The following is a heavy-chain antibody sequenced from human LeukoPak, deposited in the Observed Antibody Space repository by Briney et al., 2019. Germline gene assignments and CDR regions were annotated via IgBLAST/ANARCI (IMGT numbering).Heavy chain of an antibody. CDR1: GFSFCDSG. CDR3: TVFDY. Sequence: GGSLRLSCTASGFSFCDSGLSWVRQAPGKGLEWVGFITSKDNGGKTVYAASVKGRFTISRDDSKSIAYLQMNSLKTEDTALYYCTVFDYWGQGTLVTVSS. J-gene: IGHJ4*02. CDR2: ITSKDNGGKT. V-gene: IGHV3-49*04.